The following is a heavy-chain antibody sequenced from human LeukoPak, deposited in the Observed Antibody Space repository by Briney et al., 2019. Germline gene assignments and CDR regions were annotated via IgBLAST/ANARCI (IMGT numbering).Heavy chain of an antibody. V-gene: IGHV1-24*01. CDR3: AREFIVVVPATPQDYSYYYLDV. CDR1: GYTLTELS. Sequence: ASVKVSCKVSGYTLTELSMHWVRQAPGKGLEWMGGFDPEDGETIYAQKFQGRVTMTEDTSTDTAYMELSSLRSEDTAVYYCAREFIVVVPATPQDYSYYYLDVWGEGTTVTVSS. CDR2: FDPEDGET. D-gene: IGHD2-2*01. J-gene: IGHJ6*03.